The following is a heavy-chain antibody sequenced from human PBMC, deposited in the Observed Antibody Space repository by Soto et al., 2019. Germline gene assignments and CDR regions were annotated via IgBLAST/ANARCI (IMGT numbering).Heavy chain of an antibody. D-gene: IGHD3-22*01. J-gene: IGHJ4*02. V-gene: IGHV1-18*01. CDR3: ARDLKTYYYDSSGPVPFDY. Sequence: ASVKDSCKDSGYTFTRYGISWVRQAPGQGLEWMGWISAYNGNTNYAQKLQGRVTMTTDTSTSTAYMELRSLRSDDTAVYYCARDLKTYYYDSSGPVPFDYWGQGTLVTVSS. CDR1: GYTFTRYG. CDR2: ISAYNGNT.